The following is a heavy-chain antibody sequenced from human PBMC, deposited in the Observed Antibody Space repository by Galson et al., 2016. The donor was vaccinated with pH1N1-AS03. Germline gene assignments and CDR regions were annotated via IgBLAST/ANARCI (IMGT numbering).Heavy chain of an antibody. CDR3: ARLSGMVPTEYYFAS. V-gene: IGHV3-23*01. Sequence: SLRLSCAASGFTFSTFAMSWVRRAPGKGLEWVSLIRGTSQITYYADSVKGRFTISTDNSKSTLFLQMNSLRAEDTAIYYCARLSGMVPTEYYFASWGQGTLVAVSS. CDR1: GFTFSTFA. D-gene: IGHD3-3*01. CDR2: IRGTSQIT. J-gene: IGHJ4*02.